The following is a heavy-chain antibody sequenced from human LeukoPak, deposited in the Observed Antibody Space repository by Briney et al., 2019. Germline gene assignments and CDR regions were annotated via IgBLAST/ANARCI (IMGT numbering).Heavy chain of an antibody. CDR2: IYYSGSS. J-gene: IGHJ4*02. D-gene: IGHD6-19*01. Sequence: PSETLSLTCTVSGGSISTYYWSWTRQPPGKGLEGIGYIYYSGSSNYSPSLKSRVTISVDTSKNQFSLKLSSVTAADTAVYYCARQSSGWYPIEYWGQGTLVTVSS. CDR1: GGSISTYY. V-gene: IGHV4-59*08. CDR3: ARQSSGWYPIEY.